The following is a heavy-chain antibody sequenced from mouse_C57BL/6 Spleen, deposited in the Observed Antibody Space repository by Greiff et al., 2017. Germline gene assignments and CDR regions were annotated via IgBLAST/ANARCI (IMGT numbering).Heavy chain of an antibody. J-gene: IGHJ3*01. CDR3: ARSDYYYDEALFAY. D-gene: IGHD2-4*01. Sequence: VQLQQSGPELVKPGASVKISCKASGYSFTGYYMNWVKQSPEKSLEWIGEINPSTGGTTYNQKFKAKATMTVDKSSSTAYMQLKSLTSEDSAVYYCARSDYYYDEALFAYWGQGTLVTVSA. CDR1: GYSFTGYY. V-gene: IGHV1-42*01. CDR2: INPSTGGT.